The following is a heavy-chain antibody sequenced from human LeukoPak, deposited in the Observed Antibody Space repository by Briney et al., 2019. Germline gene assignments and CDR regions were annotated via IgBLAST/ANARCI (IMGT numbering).Heavy chain of an antibody. CDR1: GGSISTYY. CDR3: ASNTGTVFDY. D-gene: IGHD7-27*01. CDR2: IYTSGST. Sequence: PSETLSLTCTVSGGSISTYYWSWIRQPAGKGLEWIGRIYTSGSTNYNPSLKSRVTISLDMSKHQFSLNLTSVTAADTAVYYCASNTGTVFDYWGQGALVTVSS. V-gene: IGHV4-4*07. J-gene: IGHJ4*02.